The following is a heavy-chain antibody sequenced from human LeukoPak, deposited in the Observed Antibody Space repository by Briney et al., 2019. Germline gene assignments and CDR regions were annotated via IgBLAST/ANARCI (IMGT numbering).Heavy chain of an antibody. V-gene: IGHV3-15*07. CDR3: TSYYDRAGAFDI. D-gene: IGHD3-3*01. CDR2: IKSKTDGGTT. J-gene: IGHJ3*02. Sequence: AGGSLRLSCAASGFTFSNAWMNWVRQAPGKGLEWVGRIKSKTDGGTTDYAAPVKGRFTISRDDSKNTLYLQMNSLKTEDTAVYYCTSYYDRAGAFDIWGQGTMVTVSS. CDR1: GFTFSNAW.